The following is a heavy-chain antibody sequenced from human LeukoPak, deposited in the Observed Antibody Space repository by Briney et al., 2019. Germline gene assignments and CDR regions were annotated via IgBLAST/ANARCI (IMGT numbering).Heavy chain of an antibody. D-gene: IGHD6-19*01. V-gene: IGHV3-9*01. CDR2: ISWNSGNI. CDR3: ARSLAVAGFDY. CDR1: GFTFNDYA. J-gene: IGHJ4*02. Sequence: PGGSLRLSCAASGFTFNDYAMHWVRQVPGKGLEWVSGISWNSGNIVYADSVKGRFTISRDNAKNSLYLQMNSLRPEDTTLYYCARSLAVAGFDYWGQGTLVTVSS.